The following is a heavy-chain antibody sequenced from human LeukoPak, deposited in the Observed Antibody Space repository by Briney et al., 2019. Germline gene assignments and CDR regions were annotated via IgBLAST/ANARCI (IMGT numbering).Heavy chain of an antibody. J-gene: IGHJ4*02. V-gene: IGHV1-18*01. CDR1: GYTFTSYG. CDR3: ARVESLWFGELLRTFDY. D-gene: IGHD3-10*01. Sequence: ASVKVSCKASGYTFTSYGISWVRQAPGQGLEWMGWISAYSGNTNYAQKLQGRVTMTTDTSTSTAYMELRSLRSDDTAVYYCARVESLWFGELLRTFDYWGQGTLVTVSS. CDR2: ISAYSGNT.